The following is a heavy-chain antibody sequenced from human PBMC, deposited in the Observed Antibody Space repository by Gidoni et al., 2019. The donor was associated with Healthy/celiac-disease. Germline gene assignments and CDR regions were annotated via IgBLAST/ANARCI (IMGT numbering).Heavy chain of an antibody. J-gene: IGHJ4*02. Sequence: QVQMQESGPGLVKPSETLSPTCTVSGGSVSSGSYYWSWIRQPPGKGLEWIGYIYYSGSTNYNPSLKSRVTISVDTSKNQFSLKLSSVTAADTAVYYCARDFGYYDFWSGSLYYFDYWGQGTLVTVSS. D-gene: IGHD3-3*01. CDR3: ARDFGYYDFWSGSLYYFDY. V-gene: IGHV4-61*01. CDR2: IYYSGST. CDR1: GGSVSSGSYY.